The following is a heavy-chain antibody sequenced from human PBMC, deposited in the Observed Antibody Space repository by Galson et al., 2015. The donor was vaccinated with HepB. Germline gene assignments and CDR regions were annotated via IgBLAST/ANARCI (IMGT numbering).Heavy chain of an antibody. CDR3: AKDYIAYYDFWSGGGDY. D-gene: IGHD3-3*01. J-gene: IGHJ4*02. CDR1: GFTFSSYG. CDR2: IPYDGSNK. V-gene: IGHV3-30*18. Sequence: SLRLSCAASGFTFSSYGMHWVRQAPGKGLEWVAVIPYDGSNKYYADSVKGRFTISRDNSKNTLYLQMNSLRAEDTAVYYCAKDYIAYYDFWSGGGDYWGQGTLVTVSS.